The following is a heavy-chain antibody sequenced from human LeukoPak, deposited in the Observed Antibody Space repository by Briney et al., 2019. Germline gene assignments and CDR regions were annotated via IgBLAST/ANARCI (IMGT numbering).Heavy chain of an antibody. CDR1: GGTFSSYA. Sequence: ASVKVSCXASGGTFSSYAISWVRQAPGQGLEWMGGIIPIFGTANYAQKFQGRVTITTDESTSTAYMELSSLRSEDTAVYYCARYYYDSSGYVYHAHWFDPWGQRTLVTVSS. D-gene: IGHD3-22*01. V-gene: IGHV1-69*05. J-gene: IGHJ5*02. CDR2: IIPIFGTA. CDR3: ARYYYDSSGYVYHAHWFDP.